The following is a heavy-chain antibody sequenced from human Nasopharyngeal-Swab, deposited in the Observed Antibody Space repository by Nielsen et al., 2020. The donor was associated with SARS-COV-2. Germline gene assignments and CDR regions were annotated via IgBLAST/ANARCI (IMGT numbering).Heavy chain of an antibody. CDR1: GGSDSRGSYY. D-gene: IGHD4-11*01. V-gene: IGHV4-61*01. CDR3: ASYSNFYRDY. J-gene: IGHJ4*02. Sequence: ETLSLTCTGSGGSDSRGSYYWIRIGQPPGKGLEWIGYIYYSGSTNYNPSLKSRVTISVDTSKNQFSLKLSSVTAADTAVYYCASYSNFYRDYWGQGTLVTVSS. CDR2: IYYSGST.